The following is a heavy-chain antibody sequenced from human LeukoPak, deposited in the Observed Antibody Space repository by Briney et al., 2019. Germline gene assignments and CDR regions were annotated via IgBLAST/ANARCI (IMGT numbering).Heavy chain of an antibody. Sequence: SQTLSLTCAISGDSVSSNSAAWNWIRRTPSKGLEWLGRTYYRSKWYSDYAVSVKSRITINPDTSKNQFSLQLNSVTPEDTAVYYCARSGNTNLDYWGQGTLVTVSS. J-gene: IGHJ4*02. V-gene: IGHV6-1*01. D-gene: IGHD1-26*01. CDR2: TYYRSKWYS. CDR3: ARSGNTNLDY. CDR1: GDSVSSNSAA.